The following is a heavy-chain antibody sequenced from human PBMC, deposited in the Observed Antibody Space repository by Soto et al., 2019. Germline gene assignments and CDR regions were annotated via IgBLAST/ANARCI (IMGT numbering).Heavy chain of an antibody. V-gene: IGHV5-51*01. CDR1: GNSFTGFW. Sequence: PGESLKISCKGSGNSFTGFWIGWVRQMPGKGLEWMGIIYPGDSDTRYSPSFQGQVTISADKSISTAYLQWSSLKASDTAMYYYARLTTAAGRSEYWGQGTLVTGSS. CDR2: IYPGDSDT. J-gene: IGHJ4*02. D-gene: IGHD6-25*01. CDR3: ARLTTAAGRSEY.